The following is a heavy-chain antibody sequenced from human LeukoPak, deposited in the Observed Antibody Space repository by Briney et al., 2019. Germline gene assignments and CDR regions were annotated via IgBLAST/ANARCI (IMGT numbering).Heavy chain of an antibody. CDR1: GFTFSSYG. D-gene: IGHD6-19*01. J-gene: IGHJ5*02. Sequence: PGRSLRLSCAASGFTFSSYGMHWVRPALGKGLEWVAVISYDGSNKYYADSVKGRFTISRDNSKNTLYLQMNSLRAEDTAVYYCAKDGIAVAGIIGNWFDPWGQGTLVTVSS. V-gene: IGHV3-30*18. CDR2: ISYDGSNK. CDR3: AKDGIAVAGIIGNWFDP.